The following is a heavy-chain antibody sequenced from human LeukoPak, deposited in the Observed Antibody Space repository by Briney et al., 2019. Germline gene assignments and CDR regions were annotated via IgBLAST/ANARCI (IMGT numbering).Heavy chain of an antibody. V-gene: IGHV1-69*13. J-gene: IGHJ4*02. CDR1: GGTFSSYA. CDR2: IIPIFGTA. D-gene: IGHD3-9*01. Sequence: ASVKVSCKASGGTFSSYAISWVRQAPGQGLEWMGGIIPIFGTANYAQKFQGRVTITADESTSTAYMELSSLRSEDTAVYYCARGGRYFDWLLRYFDYWGQGTLVTVSS. CDR3: ARGGRYFDWLLRYFDY.